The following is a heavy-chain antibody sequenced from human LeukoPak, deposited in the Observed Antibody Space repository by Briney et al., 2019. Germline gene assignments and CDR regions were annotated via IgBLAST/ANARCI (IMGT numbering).Heavy chain of an antibody. V-gene: IGHV4-59*01. Sequence: SETLSLTCSVSGGSINNYYWSWIRQPPGKGLEWIGYIYYSGTTNYSPSLKGRVTISVDTSKNHLSLRLNSVTAADTAVYYCAGAYHYGSGTFVLDSWGQGTLVTVSS. CDR2: IYYSGTT. J-gene: IGHJ5*01. CDR3: AGAYHYGSGTFVLDS. D-gene: IGHD3-10*01. CDR1: GGSINNYY.